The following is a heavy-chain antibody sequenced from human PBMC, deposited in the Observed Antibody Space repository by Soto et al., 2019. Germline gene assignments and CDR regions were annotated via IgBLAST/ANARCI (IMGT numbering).Heavy chain of an antibody. D-gene: IGHD3-22*01. J-gene: IGHJ4*02. V-gene: IGHV1-69*01. Sequence: QVQLVQSGAEVRKPGSSVRVSCKASGGSFNRHTISWVRQAPGQGLEWMGGIIPIFGTANHAKKFQGRVTIIADESTRTVYMEVSSMRSDDTAIYYCARGWGYDSTDYYYAYWGQGTLVIVAS. CDR2: IIPIFGTA. CDR1: GGSFNRHT. CDR3: ARGWGYDSTDYYYAY.